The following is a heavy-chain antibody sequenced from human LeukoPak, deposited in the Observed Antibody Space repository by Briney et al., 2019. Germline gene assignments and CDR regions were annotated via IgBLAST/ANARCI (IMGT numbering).Heavy chain of an antibody. D-gene: IGHD3-9*01. CDR3: VRLPTGYPNWFDP. J-gene: IGHJ5*02. Sequence: KPSETLSLTCTVSGGSISSSSSCWGWIRQPPGKGLEWIGNIFYSGTTYYNPSLKSRVTISLDTSKNQFSLRLSSVTAADTAFYYCVRLPTGYPNWFDPWGQGTLVTVSS. V-gene: IGHV4-39*01. CDR2: IFYSGTT. CDR1: GGSISSSSSC.